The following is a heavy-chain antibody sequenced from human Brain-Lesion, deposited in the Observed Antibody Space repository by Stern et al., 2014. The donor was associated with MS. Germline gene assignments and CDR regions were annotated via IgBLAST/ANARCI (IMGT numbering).Heavy chain of an antibody. J-gene: IGHJ6*02. Sequence: VQLVASGAEVKKPGASVKVSCKTSGYIFTGYYIHRVRQAPGQGLEWMAWINPNTGGPKYAQKFQGRVTMSRDTSISTAYVELSSLTSDDTAVYYCARDQRGITIFGVVTDYYYLGMDVWGQGTTVTVSS. CDR1: GYIFTGYY. D-gene: IGHD3-3*01. V-gene: IGHV1-2*02. CDR3: ARDQRGITIFGVVTDYYYLGMDV. CDR2: INPNTGGP.